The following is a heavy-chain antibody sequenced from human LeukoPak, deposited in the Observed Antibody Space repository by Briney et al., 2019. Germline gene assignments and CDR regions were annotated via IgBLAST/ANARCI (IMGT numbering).Heavy chain of an antibody. CDR3: ARVKAGATVENFYYYYMDV. J-gene: IGHJ6*03. V-gene: IGHV3-21*01. Sequence: GGSLRLSCAASGFTVSSNETSWVRQAPGKGLEWVSSITSISSYIKYSDSVRGRFTISRDNAKNSLYLQMNSLRAEDTAVYYCARVKAGATVENFYYYYMDVWGKGTTVTVSS. D-gene: IGHD1/OR15-1a*01. CDR1: GFTVSSNE. CDR2: ITSISSYI.